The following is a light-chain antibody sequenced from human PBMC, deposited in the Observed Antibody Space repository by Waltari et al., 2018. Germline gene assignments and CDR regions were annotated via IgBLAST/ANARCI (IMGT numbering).Light chain of an antibody. CDR3: QAWDSTYARV. Sequence: SYELTQPTSVSVAPGQTASITCSGAKLGAKYACWYQQKPGQSPVLVIPQNTKRPSGIPERFSGSNSGNTATLTISGTQTIDEADYHCQAWDSTYARVFGGGTKLTVL. CDR2: QNT. V-gene: IGLV3-1*01. J-gene: IGLJ2*01. CDR1: KLGAKY.